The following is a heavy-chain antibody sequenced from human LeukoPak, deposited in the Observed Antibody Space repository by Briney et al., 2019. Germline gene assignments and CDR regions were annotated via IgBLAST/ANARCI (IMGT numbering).Heavy chain of an antibody. D-gene: IGHD3-3*01. V-gene: IGHV4-34*01. J-gene: IGHJ4*02. CDR3: ARGLSGYYY. Sequence: SETLSLTCAVYGGSFSDYYWSWIRQPPGKGLEWIGEINHSGSTNYNPSLKSRVTISVDTSKNQFSLKLSSVTAADTAVYYCARGLSGYYYWGQGTLVTVSS. CDR1: GGSFSDYY. CDR2: INHSGST.